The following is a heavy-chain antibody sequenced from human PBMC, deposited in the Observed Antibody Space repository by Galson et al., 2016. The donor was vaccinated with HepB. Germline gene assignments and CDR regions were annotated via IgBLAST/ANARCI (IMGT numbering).Heavy chain of an antibody. CDR1: GFTFSSYG. CDR2: ISSSGNII. Sequence: SLRLSCAASGFTFSSYGMNWVRQAPGKGLEWVSYISSSGNIIDYADSVKGRSTISRDTARNSIYLQVNSLRDEDTAVYFCARDAAAGYFDYWGQGTLVTVSS. J-gene: IGHJ4*02. V-gene: IGHV3-48*02. D-gene: IGHD6-13*01. CDR3: ARDAAAGYFDY.